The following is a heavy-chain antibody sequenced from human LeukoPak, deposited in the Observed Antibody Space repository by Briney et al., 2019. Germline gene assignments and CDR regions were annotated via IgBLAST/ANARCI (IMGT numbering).Heavy chain of an antibody. CDR3: ARGDRGWFDP. V-gene: IGHV1-69*13. CDR2: IIPIFGTA. Sequence: ASVKVSCKASGGTFSSYAISWVRQAPGQGLEWMGGIIPIFGTANYAQKFQGRVTITADESTSTAYMELSSLRSEDTAVYHCARGDRGWFDPWGQGTLVTVSS. J-gene: IGHJ5*02. CDR1: GGTFSSYA.